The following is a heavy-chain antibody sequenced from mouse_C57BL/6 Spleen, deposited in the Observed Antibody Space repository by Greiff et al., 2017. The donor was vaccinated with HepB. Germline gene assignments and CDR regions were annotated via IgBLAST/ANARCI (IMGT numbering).Heavy chain of an antibody. CDR1: GYTFTSYW. Sequence: QVQLKESGAELVKPGASVKLSCKASGYTFTSYWMQWVKQRPGQGLEWIGEIDPSDSYTNYNQKFKGKATLTVDTSSSTAYMQLSSLTSEDSAVYYCARGGGNSAWFAYWGQGTLVTVSA. D-gene: IGHD2-1*01. V-gene: IGHV1-50*01. J-gene: IGHJ3*01. CDR2: IDPSDSYT. CDR3: ARGGGNSAWFAY.